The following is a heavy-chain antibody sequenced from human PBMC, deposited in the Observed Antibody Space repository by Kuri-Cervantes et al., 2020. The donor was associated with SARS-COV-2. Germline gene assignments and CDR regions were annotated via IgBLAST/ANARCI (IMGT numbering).Heavy chain of an antibody. V-gene: IGHV3-30*02. CDR3: AKDLRTPGAGPDY. CDR2: IHYDGTNT. Sequence: GESLKISCAASGFTFSCYGMHWVRQAPGKGLEWVALIHYDGTNTYYAVSVRGRFTISRDNLNNILYLHMNSLRTEDTAVYFCAKDLRTPGAGPDYWGQGTLVTVSS. CDR1: GFTFSCYG. D-gene: IGHD3-10*01. J-gene: IGHJ4*02.